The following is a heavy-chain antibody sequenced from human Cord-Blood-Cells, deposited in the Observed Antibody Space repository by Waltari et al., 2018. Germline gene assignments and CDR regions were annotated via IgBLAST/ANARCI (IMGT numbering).Heavy chain of an antibody. CDR2: ISGSGGST. CDR1: GFTFSSYA. Sequence: EVQLLESGGGLVQPGGSLRLSCAASGFTFSSYAMSWVRQAPGKGLEWVSAISGSGGSTYYADSVKGRFTISRENSKNTLYLQMNSLRAEDTAVYYCAKEDCSSTSCYYYYGMDVWGQGTTVTVSS. V-gene: IGHV3-23*01. CDR3: AKEDCSSTSCYYYYGMDV. J-gene: IGHJ6*02. D-gene: IGHD2-2*01.